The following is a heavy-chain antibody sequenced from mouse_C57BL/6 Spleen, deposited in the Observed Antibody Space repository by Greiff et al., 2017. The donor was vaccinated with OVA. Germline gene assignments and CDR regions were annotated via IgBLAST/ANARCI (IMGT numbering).Heavy chain of an antibody. V-gene: IGHV1-59*01. Sequence: VQLQQPGAELVRPGTSVKLSCKASGYTFTSYWMHWVKQRPGQGLEWIGVIDPSDSYTNYNQKFKGKATLTVDTSSSTAYMQLSSLTSEDSAVYYCARSTMVTTRGYWYFDVWGTGTTVTVSS. J-gene: IGHJ1*03. CDR2: IDPSDSYT. CDR1: GYTFTSYW. CDR3: ARSTMVTTRGYWYFDV. D-gene: IGHD2-2*01.